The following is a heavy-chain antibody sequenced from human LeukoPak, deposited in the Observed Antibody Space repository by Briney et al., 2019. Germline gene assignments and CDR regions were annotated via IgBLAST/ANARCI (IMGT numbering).Heavy chain of an antibody. V-gene: IGHV5-51*01. J-gene: IGHJ4*02. CDR2: IDPGDSDT. D-gene: IGHD6-13*01. Sequence: GASLQTSCKGSGYSFTSYWSCWVRPMPGKGLGWLGIIDPGDSDTRYSPSFQGQVTISADKSISTAYLQWSSLKASDTATYYCARVSYSSSLAGYFDYWGQGTLVTVSS. CDR3: ARVSYSSSLAGYFDY. CDR1: GYSFTSYW.